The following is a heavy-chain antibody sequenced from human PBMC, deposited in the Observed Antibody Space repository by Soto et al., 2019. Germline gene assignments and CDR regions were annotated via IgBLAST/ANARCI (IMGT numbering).Heavy chain of an antibody. CDR3: AAQATGYFVPFDF. J-gene: IGHJ4*02. Sequence: EVQLLESGGGLVQPGGSLRLSCAASGCSFSTCAVSWVRQAPGKGLEWVSSISASGDTTHYAESVRGGFTISRDNSRNTLHLQMSSLTAEDTAIYSCAAQATGYFVPFDFWGRGTLVTVSS. V-gene: IGHV3-23*01. CDR1: GCSFSTCA. CDR2: ISASGDTT. D-gene: IGHD3-22*01.